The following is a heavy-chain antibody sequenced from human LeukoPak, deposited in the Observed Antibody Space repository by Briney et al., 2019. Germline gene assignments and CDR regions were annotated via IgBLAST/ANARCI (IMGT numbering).Heavy chain of an antibody. CDR3: AREKVGFWSAQYYYGMDV. CDR2: IYYSGST. J-gene: IGHJ6*02. CDR1: GGSISSGGYY. D-gene: IGHD3-3*01. Sequence: SEALSLTCTVSGGSISSGGYYWSWIRQHPGTGLEWIGYIYYSGSTYYNPSLKSRVTISVDTSKNQFSLKLSSVTAADTAVYYCAREKVGFWSAQYYYGMDVWGQGTTVTVSS. V-gene: IGHV4-31*03.